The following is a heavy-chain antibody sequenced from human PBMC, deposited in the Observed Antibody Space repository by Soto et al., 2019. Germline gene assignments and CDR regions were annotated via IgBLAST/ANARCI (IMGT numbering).Heavy chain of an antibody. J-gene: IGHJ5*02. V-gene: IGHV4-30-4*01. CDR1: GGSLSSGDDY. CDR3: AREYDTWFDP. CDR2: ISYRGTT. Sequence: QLQESGPGLVKPSQTLSLTCTVSGGSLSSGDDYWTRIRQSAGKGLEWIGYISYRGTTSYNPSLKTRLSISVDTSKNHFSLHLTSVTAADTAVYFCAREYDTWFDPWGQGTLVTVSS.